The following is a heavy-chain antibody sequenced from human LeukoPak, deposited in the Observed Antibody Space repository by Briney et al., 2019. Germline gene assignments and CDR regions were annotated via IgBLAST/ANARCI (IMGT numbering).Heavy chain of an antibody. D-gene: IGHD4/OR15-4a*01. CDR2: INPNSGGT. CDR1: GYTFTGYN. J-gene: IGHJ4*02. Sequence: APVKVSCKASGYTFTGYNMHWVRQAPGQGLEWMGRINPNSGGTNYAQKFQGRVTMTRDTSISTAYMELSRLTSDDTAVYYCARDRYGANDFDYWGQGTLVTVSS. CDR3: ARDRYGANDFDY. V-gene: IGHV1-2*06.